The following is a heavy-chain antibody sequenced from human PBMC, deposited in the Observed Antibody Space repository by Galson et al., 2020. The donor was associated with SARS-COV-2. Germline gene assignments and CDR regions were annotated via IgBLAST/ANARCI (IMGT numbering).Heavy chain of an antibody. D-gene: IGHD6-13*01. Sequence: GESLKISCASSEFIFSNYWMIWVRQAPGRGPEWVASIKEDGRESYYADSVKGRFTISRDNARKSLYLQMNSLRAEDDAIYYCARDKMAAAATGTIMDVWGQGTTVTGSS. CDR3: ARDKMAAAATGTIMDV. J-gene: IGHJ6*02. V-gene: IGHV3-7*01. CDR1: EFIFSNYW. CDR2: IKEDGRES.